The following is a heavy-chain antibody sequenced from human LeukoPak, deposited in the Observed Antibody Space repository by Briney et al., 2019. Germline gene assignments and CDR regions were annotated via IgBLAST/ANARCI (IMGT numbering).Heavy chain of an antibody. V-gene: IGHV3-23*01. Sequence: GGSLRLSCAASGFTFSSYAMSWVRQAPGKGLEWVSAISGSGGSTYYADSVKGRFTISRDNSRNTLYLQMNSLRAEDTAVYYCAKDLSSGSGGYWGQGTLVTVSS. CDR3: AKDLSSGSGGY. D-gene: IGHD1-26*01. CDR2: ISGSGGST. J-gene: IGHJ4*02. CDR1: GFTFSSYA.